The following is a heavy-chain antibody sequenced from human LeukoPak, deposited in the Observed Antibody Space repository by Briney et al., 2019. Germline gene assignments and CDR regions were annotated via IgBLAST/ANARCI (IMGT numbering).Heavy chain of an antibody. CDR1: GFTFHNYA. V-gene: IGHV3-43*02. CDR2: IKGNGDTT. D-gene: IGHD6-19*01. Sequence: GGSLRLSCAASGFTFHNYAMHWVRQAPGKGLEWVSLIKGNGDTTYNADSVKGRFTISRDNSKNSLYLQINSLRTEDTALYYCAKDIGSGWSFDYWGQGTLVIVSS. J-gene: IGHJ4*02. CDR3: AKDIGSGWSFDY.